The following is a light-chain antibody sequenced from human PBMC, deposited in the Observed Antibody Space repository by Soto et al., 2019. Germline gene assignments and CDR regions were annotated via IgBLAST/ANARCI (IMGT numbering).Light chain of an antibody. CDR3: QQYGGSPMYT. Sequence: EIVLTQSPGTLSLSPGERATLSCRASQSVTNTYLAWYQQKPGQAPRLLIYGESSRATGVPDRFSGSGSGTDFTLTISRLEPEDFAVYYCQQYGGSPMYTFGQGTKLEIK. V-gene: IGKV3-20*01. CDR1: QSVTNTY. CDR2: GES. J-gene: IGKJ2*01.